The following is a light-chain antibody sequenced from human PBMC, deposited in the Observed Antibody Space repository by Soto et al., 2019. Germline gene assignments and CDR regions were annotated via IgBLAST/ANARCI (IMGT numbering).Light chain of an antibody. CDR1: SSDVGGYNY. CDR2: DVT. J-gene: IGLJ3*02. CDR3: SSYAGSYSWV. V-gene: IGLV2-11*01. Sequence: QSALTQPRSVSGSPGQSVTISCTGTSSDVGGYNYVSWYQQHPGKVPKLVIYDVTKRPSGVPNRFSGSKSGNTASLTISGLQAEDEADYYCSSYAGSYSWVFGGGTKVTVL.